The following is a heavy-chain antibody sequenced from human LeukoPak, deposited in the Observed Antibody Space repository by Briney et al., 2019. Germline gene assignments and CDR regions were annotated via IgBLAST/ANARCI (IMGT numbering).Heavy chain of an antibody. J-gene: IGHJ4*02. CDR2: ISYAGSNK. CDR1: GFTFRNYG. V-gene: IGHV3-30*18. D-gene: IGHD6-13*01. CDR3: AKDRGAAASYFDY. Sequence: GGSLRLSCAASGFTFRNYGIHWVRQAPGKGLEWVAVISYAGSNKYYADSVKGRFTISRDNSNNTLYLQMNSLRAEDTAVYFCAKDRGAAASYFDYWGQGTLVTVSS.